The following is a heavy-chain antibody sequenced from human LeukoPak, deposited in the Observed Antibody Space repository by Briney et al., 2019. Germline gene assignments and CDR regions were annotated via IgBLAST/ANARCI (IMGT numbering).Heavy chain of an antibody. CDR3: AKVLWATDYYFDY. Sequence: GGSLRPSCAASGFTFSNAWMNWVRQAPGKGLEWVSGIYGRNGSTYYADSVKGRFTISRDNSKDTLYLQMNSLRPEDTAVYYCAKVLWATDYYFDYWGQGTLVTVSS. V-gene: IGHV3-23*01. CDR1: GFTFSNAW. CDR2: IYGRNGST. D-gene: IGHD2-21*01. J-gene: IGHJ4*02.